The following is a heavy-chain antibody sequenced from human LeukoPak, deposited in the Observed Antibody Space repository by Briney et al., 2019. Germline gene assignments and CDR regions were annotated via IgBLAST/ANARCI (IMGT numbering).Heavy chain of an antibody. CDR1: GFTFSSYA. D-gene: IGHD2-2*02. J-gene: IGHJ4*02. V-gene: IGHV3-23*01. CDR2: ISGSGDST. Sequence: GGSLRLSCAASGFTFSSYAMSWVCQAPGRGLEWVSTISGSGDSTYYADSVKGRFTISRDNSKNTLYLQMNSLRPEDTAVYYCPKGCASTSCYTSEYWGQGTLVTVSS. CDR3: PKGCASTSCYTSEY.